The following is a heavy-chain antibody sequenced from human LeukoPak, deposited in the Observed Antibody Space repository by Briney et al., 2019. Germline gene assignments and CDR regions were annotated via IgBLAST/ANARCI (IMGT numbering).Heavy chain of an antibody. CDR2: IDYSGST. CDR3: ARGRQYYDFWSGYGGSGAFDI. Sequence: SETLSLTCTVSGGSISSYYWSWIRQPPGKGLEWIGYIDYSGSTNYNPSLKSRVTISVDTSKNQFSLKLSSATAADTAVYYCARGRQYYDFWSGYGGSGAFDIWGQGTMVTVSS. J-gene: IGHJ3*02. CDR1: GGSISSYY. V-gene: IGHV4-59*01. D-gene: IGHD3-3*01.